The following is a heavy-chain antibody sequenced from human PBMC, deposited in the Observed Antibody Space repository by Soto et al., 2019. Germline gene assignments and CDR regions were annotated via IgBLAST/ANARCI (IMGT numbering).Heavy chain of an antibody. D-gene: IGHD6-13*01. CDR1: GFTFSSYA. Sequence: PGGSLRLSCAASGFTFSSYAMHWVRQAPGKGLEWVAVISYDGSNKYYADSVKGRFTISRDNSKNTLYLQMNSLRAEDTAVYNYAKDPVVPAWYFSLGGGGTLITVPS. J-gene: IGHJ1*01. CDR3: AKDPVVPAWYFSL. CDR2: ISYDGSNK. V-gene: IGHV3-30-3*01.